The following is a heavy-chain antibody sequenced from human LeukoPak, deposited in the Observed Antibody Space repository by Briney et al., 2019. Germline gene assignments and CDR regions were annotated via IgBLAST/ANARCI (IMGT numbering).Heavy chain of an antibody. Sequence: SETLSLTCTVSGGSISSSSYYWGWIRQPPGKGLEWIGSIYYSGSTYYNPSLKSRVTISVDTSKNQFSLKLSSVTAADTAVYYCARDHSGSYLDAFDIWGQGTMVTVSS. V-gene: IGHV4-39*07. J-gene: IGHJ3*02. D-gene: IGHD1-26*01. CDR3: ARDHSGSYLDAFDI. CDR1: GGSISSSSYY. CDR2: IYYSGST.